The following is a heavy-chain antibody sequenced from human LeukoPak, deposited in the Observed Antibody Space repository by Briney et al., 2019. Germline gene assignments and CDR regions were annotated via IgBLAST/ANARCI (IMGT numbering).Heavy chain of an antibody. V-gene: IGHV3-33*01. CDR3: ARGMAYSSGWYYFDS. J-gene: IGHJ4*02. CDR1: GFTFSSYA. Sequence: PGRSRRLSCEASGFTFSSYAMHWVRQAPGKGLDWVAVIWYDGSSKYYADSVKGRLTISRDNFNNTLYLQLHSLRAGDTALYYCARGMAYSSGWYYFDSWGQGTLVTVSS. D-gene: IGHD6-19*01. CDR2: IWYDGSSK.